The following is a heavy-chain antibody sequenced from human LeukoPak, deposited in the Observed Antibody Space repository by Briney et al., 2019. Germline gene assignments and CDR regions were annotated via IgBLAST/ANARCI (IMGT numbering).Heavy chain of an antibody. Sequence: GGSLRLSCAASGFTFSSYGMHWVRQAPGKGLEWVAVIWYDGSNKYYADSVKGRFTISRDNSKNTLYLQMNSLRAEDTAVYYCARDLVIAAAGTGYWGRGTLVTVSS. CDR2: IWYDGSNK. D-gene: IGHD6-13*01. J-gene: IGHJ4*02. V-gene: IGHV3-33*01. CDR1: GFTFSSYG. CDR3: ARDLVIAAAGTGY.